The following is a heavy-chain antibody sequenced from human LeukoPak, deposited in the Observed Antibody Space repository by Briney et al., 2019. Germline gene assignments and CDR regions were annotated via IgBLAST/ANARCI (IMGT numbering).Heavy chain of an antibody. CDR3: AKERHYYDEYWYYYYGMDV. CDR2: ISYDGSNK. Sequence: GGSLRLSCAASGFTFSSYGMHWVRQAPGKGLEWVAVISYDGSNKYYADPVKGRFTISRDNSKNTLYLQMNSLRAEDTAVYYCAKERHYYDEYWYYYYGMDVWGQGTTVTVSS. CDR1: GFTFSSYG. D-gene: IGHD3-22*01. J-gene: IGHJ6*02. V-gene: IGHV3-30*18.